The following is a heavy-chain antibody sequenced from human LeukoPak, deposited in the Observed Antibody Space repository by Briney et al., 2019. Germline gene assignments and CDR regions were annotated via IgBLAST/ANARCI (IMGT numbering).Heavy chain of an antibody. CDR2: INHGGST. CDR3: ARGIAIGYCSGGSCYPFDY. CDR1: GGSFSDYY. V-gene: IGHV4-34*01. J-gene: IGHJ4*02. Sequence: SETLSLTCTVNGGSFSDYYWTWLRQPPGKGLEWIGEINHGGSTNYNPSLKSRVTMSVGTSKNQFSLKLSFVTAADTAVYYCARGIAIGYCSGGSCYPFDYWGQGTLVTVSS. D-gene: IGHD2-15*01.